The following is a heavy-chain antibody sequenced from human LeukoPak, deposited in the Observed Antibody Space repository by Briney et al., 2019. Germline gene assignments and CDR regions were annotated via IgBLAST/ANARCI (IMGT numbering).Heavy chain of an antibody. CDR1: GFTFSHYG. J-gene: IGHJ6*02. CDR2: ISYDGSNK. V-gene: IGHV3-30*03. CDR3: ARVLSGSKYYGMDV. Sequence: PGGSLRLSCAASGFTFSHYGVHWVRQAPGKGLEWVAVISYDGSNKYYADSVKGRFTISRDNSKNTLYLQVNSLRAEDTAVYYCARVLSGSKYYGMDVWGQGTTVTVSS. D-gene: IGHD5-12*01.